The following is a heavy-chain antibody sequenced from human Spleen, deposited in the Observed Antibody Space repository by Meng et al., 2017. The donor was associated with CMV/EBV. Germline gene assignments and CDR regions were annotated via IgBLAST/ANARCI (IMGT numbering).Heavy chain of an antibody. Sequence: SCKAAGYNVISYYMHWVRQAPGQGLEWMGIINPSGGSTSYAQKFQGRVTMTRDTSTSTVYMELSSLRSEDTAVYYCARAPSTIRDFDYWGQGTLVTVSS. J-gene: IGHJ4*02. V-gene: IGHV1-46*01. CDR1: GYNVISYY. CDR2: INPSGGST. D-gene: IGHD2-21*01. CDR3: ARAPSTIRDFDY.